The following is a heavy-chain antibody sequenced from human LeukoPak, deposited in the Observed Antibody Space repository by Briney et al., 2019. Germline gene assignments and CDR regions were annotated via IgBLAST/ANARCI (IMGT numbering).Heavy chain of an antibody. CDR3: AREGYDILTDYSNYYYYYGMDV. Sequence: RGSLRLSSAASRFTCCSYSMNCVPPAPGKRLGWVSSIITSSSYVYSADSVKGRFTISRDNAKNSLSLQMNSLRAEDTAVYYRAREGYDILTDYSNYYYYYGMDVWGQGTTVTVSS. CDR2: IITSSSYV. V-gene: IGHV3-21*01. D-gene: IGHD3-9*01. J-gene: IGHJ6*02. CDR1: RFTCCSYS.